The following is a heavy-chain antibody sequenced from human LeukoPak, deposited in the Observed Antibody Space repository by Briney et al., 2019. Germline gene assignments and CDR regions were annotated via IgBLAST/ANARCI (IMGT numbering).Heavy chain of an antibody. J-gene: IGHJ4*02. V-gene: IGHV3-23*01. D-gene: IGHD1-26*01. CDR1: GFSFSSYA. CDR3: ATRGTNYLPHDY. Sequence: AGSLTLSCAASGFSFSSYAMSWVRQAPGKGLEWVSAISGSVGSTYYADSVKGRFTISRDNSKNTLSLQMNSLRAEDTAVYYCATRGTNYLPHDYWGQGTLVTVSS. CDR2: ISGSVGST.